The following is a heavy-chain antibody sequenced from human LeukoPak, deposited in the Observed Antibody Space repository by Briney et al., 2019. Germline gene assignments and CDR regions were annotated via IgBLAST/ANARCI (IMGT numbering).Heavy chain of an antibody. CDR3: ARNLGGGLL. CDR2: IYYSGST. CDR1: GGSISSDSYY. D-gene: IGHD3-16*01. J-gene: IGHJ4*02. V-gene: IGHV4-39*07. Sequence: SETLSLTCTVSGGSISSDSYYWDWIRQPPGKGLEWIGSIYYSGSTYYNPSLKSRVTISLDTSKNQFSLRLSSVTAADTAVYYCARNLGGGLLWGQGTLVTVSS.